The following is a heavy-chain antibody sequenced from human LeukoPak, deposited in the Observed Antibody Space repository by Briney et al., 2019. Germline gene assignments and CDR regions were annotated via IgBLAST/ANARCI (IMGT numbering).Heavy chain of an antibody. D-gene: IGHD2-2*01. CDR3: ARDVRYIPRDIVVVPAAKIKTFDY. Sequence: PSETLSLTCTVSGGSIRRGDYYWSWIRQPPGKGLEWIGYIYYSGSTYYNPSLKSRVTISVDTSKNQFSLKLSSVTAADTAVYYCARDVRYIPRDIVVVPAAKIKTFDYWGQGTLVTVSS. CDR2: IYYSGST. J-gene: IGHJ4*02. CDR1: GGSIRRGDYY. V-gene: IGHV4-30-4*08.